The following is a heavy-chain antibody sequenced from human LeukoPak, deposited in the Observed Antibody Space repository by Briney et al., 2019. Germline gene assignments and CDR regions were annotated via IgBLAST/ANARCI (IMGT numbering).Heavy chain of an antibody. CDR2: ISAYNGNT. Sequence: ASVKVSCKASGYTFTSYGISWVRQAPGQGLEWMGWISAYNGNTNYAQKLQGRVTMTTDTSTSTAYMELRSLRSDDTAVYYCARDRGDYDFWSVRNGMGFFDPWDQGTLVTVSS. CDR3: ARDRGDYDFWSVRNGMGFFDP. J-gene: IGHJ5*02. CDR1: GYTFTSYG. V-gene: IGHV1-18*01. D-gene: IGHD3-3*01.